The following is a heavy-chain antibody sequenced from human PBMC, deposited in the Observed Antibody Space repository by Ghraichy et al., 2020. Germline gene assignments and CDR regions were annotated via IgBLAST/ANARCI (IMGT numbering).Heavy chain of an antibody. D-gene: IGHD3-9*01. CDR2: ISGSGTTI. Sequence: SCAASGFTFSSYEMNWVRQAPGKGLEWVSYISGSGTTIYYADSVKGRFTISRDNAKNSLYLQMNSLGAEDTAVYYCARGATANWFFDFWGQGTLVTVSS. V-gene: IGHV3-48*03. CDR3: ARGATANWFFDF. J-gene: IGHJ4*02. CDR1: GFTFSSYE.